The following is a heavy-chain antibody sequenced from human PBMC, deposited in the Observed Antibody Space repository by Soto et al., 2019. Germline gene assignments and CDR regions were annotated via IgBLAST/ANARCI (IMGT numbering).Heavy chain of an antibody. CDR3: ARPEYSSSSYGMDV. J-gene: IGHJ6*02. Sequence: GSLTLSCAAYGFTFSSYSMNWVRQSQGKGLEWVSYISSSSSTIYYADSVKGRFTISRDNAKNSLYLQMNSLRDEDTAVYYCARPEYSSSSYGMDVWGQGTTVTVSS. V-gene: IGHV3-48*02. CDR1: GFTFSSYS. CDR2: ISSSSSTI. D-gene: IGHD6-6*01.